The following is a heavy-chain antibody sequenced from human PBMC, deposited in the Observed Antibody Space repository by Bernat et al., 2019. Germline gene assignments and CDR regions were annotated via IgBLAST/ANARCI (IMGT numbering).Heavy chain of an antibody. CDR2: ISHSGTT. CDR3: ARGPITTVTSGLWWFDP. CDR1: GGSFSGYY. J-gene: IGHJ5*02. V-gene: IGHV4-34*01. D-gene: IGHD4-17*01. Sequence: QVQLQQWGAGLLKPSETLSLTCAVYGGSFSGYYWSWIRQPPGEGLEWIGEISHSGTTNYNPSLKSRLTMSVDTSKKQFSLRVSSVTAADTAVYYCARGPITTVTSGLWWFDPWGQGILVTVSS.